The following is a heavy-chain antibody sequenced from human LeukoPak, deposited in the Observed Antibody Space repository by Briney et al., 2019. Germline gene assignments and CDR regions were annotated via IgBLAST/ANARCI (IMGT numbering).Heavy chain of an antibody. D-gene: IGHD3-3*01. J-gene: IGHJ3*02. CDR2: ISGSGGST. CDR1: GFTFRSYA. V-gene: IGHV3-23*01. CDR3: AKSFYDFWSGPGAFDI. Sequence: GGSLRLSXAASGFTFRSYAMSWVRQAPGKGLEWLSAISGSGGSTYYADSVKGRFTISRDNSKNTLYLQMNSLRAEDTAVYYCAKSFYDFWSGPGAFDIWGQGTMVTVSS.